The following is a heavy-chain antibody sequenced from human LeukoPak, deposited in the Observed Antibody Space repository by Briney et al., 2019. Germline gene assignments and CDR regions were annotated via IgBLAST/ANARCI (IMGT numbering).Heavy chain of an antibody. D-gene: IGHD2-15*01. CDR3: ARDSRYCSGGNCHLRFDY. Sequence: SETLSLTCAVYGGSFSGYYWSWIRQPPGKGLEWIGEINHSGSTNYNPSLKSRVTISVDTSKNQFSLKLSSVTAADTAVYFCARDSRYCSGGNCHLRFDYWGQGILVTVSS. V-gene: IGHV4-34*01. CDR1: GGSFSGYY. J-gene: IGHJ4*02. CDR2: INHSGST.